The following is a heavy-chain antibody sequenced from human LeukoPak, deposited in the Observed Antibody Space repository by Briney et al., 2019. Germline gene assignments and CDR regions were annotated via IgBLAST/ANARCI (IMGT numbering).Heavy chain of an antibody. CDR2: INHSGST. V-gene: IGHV4-39*07. CDR1: GGSISSSSYY. J-gene: IGHJ6*03. CDR3: ASQGRGMRYYYYMDV. Sequence: SETLSLTCTVSGGSISSSSYYWGWIRQPPGKGLEWIGEINHSGSTNYNPSLKSRVTISVDTSKNQFSLKLSSVTAADTAVYYCASQGRGMRYYYYMDVWGKGTTVTVSS. D-gene: IGHD3-10*01.